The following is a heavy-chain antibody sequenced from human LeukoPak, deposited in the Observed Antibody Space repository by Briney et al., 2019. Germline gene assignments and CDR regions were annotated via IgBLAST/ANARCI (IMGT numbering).Heavy chain of an antibody. CDR3: ARDRGYCSSTSCPLDY. CDR2: IWYDGSNK. J-gene: IGHJ4*02. D-gene: IGHD2-2*01. CDR1: GFTFRSYG. V-gene: IGHV3-33*01. Sequence: GGSLRLSCAASGFTFRSYGMHWVRQAPGKGLEWVAVIWYDGSNKYYADSVKGRFTISRDNSKNTLYLQMNSLRAEDTAVYYCARDRGYCSSTSCPLDYWGQGTLVTVSS.